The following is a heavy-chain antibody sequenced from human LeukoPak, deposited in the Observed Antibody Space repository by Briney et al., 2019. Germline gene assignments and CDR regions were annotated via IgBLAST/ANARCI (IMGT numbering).Heavy chain of an antibody. J-gene: IGHJ4*02. CDR2: ISYDGSNK. D-gene: IGHD5-18*01. Sequence: SCKASGGTFSSYAMHWVRQAPGKGLEWVAVISYDGSNKYYADSVKGRFTISRDNSKNTLYLQMNSLRAEDTAVYYCARDRVDTAMVWYFDYWGQGTLVTVSS. V-gene: IGHV3-30*01. CDR1: GGTFSSYA. CDR3: ARDRVDTAMVWYFDY.